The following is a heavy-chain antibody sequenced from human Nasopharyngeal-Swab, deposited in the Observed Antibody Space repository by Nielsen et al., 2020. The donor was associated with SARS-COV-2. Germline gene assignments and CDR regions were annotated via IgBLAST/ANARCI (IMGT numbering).Heavy chain of an antibody. D-gene: IGHD6-19*01. V-gene: IGHV3-23*01. CDR1: GFTFSSYA. Sequence: GESLKISCAASGFTFSSYAMSWVRQAPGKGLEWVSAISGSGGSTYYADSVKGRFTISRDNSRNTLYLQMNSLRAEDTAVYYCAKDLIAVAWGPHAFDIWSQGTMVTVSS. CDR3: AKDLIAVAWGPHAFDI. J-gene: IGHJ3*02. CDR2: ISGSGGST.